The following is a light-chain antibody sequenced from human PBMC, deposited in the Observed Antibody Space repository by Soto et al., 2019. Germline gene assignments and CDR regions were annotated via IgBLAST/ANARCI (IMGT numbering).Light chain of an antibody. CDR1: QSVSTSY. CDR3: QQYGRSPFN. CDR2: AAS. Sequence: IVLTQSPGTLSLSPGERATLSCRVSQSVSTSYLAWYQQKPGQAPRLLIYAASSRAAGIPGRFSGSGSGTDFTLTISRLEPDDFAVYYCQQYGRSPFNFGPGTKVDI. V-gene: IGKV3-20*01. J-gene: IGKJ3*01.